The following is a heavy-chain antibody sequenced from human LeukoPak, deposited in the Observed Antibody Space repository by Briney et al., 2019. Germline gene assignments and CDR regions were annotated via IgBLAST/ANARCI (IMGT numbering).Heavy chain of an antibody. Sequence: GGSLRLSCAASGFTFDDYAMHWVRQAPGKGLEWVSGISWNSGSIGYADSVKGRFTISRDNAKNSLYLQMNSLRAEDTAVYYCAKVMGKYSTHIAAAVWGAFDYWGQGTLVTVSS. D-gene: IGHD6-13*01. CDR2: ISWNSGSI. J-gene: IGHJ4*02. V-gene: IGHV3-9*01. CDR1: GFTFDDYA. CDR3: AKVMGKYSTHIAAAVWGAFDY.